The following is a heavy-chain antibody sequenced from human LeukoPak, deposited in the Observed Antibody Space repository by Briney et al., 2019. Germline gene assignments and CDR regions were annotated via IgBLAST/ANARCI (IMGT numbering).Heavy chain of an antibody. V-gene: IGHV4-59*01. CDR2: ISHRGSP. J-gene: IGHJ4*02. CDR3: ASESRQLGN. CDR1: GASISSFY. D-gene: IGHD1-1*01. Sequence: PSETLSLTCTVSGASISSFYWSWIRQPPGRGLEWIGFISHRGSPTYNPSLNSRVTISLDTSKNQFSLKVNYVTAADTAVYYCASESRQLGNWGQGTLVTVSS.